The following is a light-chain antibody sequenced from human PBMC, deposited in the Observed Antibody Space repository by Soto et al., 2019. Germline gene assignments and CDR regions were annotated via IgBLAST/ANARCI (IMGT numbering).Light chain of an antibody. CDR1: SSDVGSYNL. CDR2: EVS. V-gene: IGLV2-23*02. J-gene: IGLJ2*01. CDR3: CSYAGDDNVI. Sequence: QSALTQPASVSGSPGQSITLSCTGTSSDVGSYNLVSWYQRHPGKAPKLMIYEVSKRPSGVSDRFSGSKSGNTASLTISGLQPEDEADYYCCSYAGDDNVIVGGGTKLTVL.